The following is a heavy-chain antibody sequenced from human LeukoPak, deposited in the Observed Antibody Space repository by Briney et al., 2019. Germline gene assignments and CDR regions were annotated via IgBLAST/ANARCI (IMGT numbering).Heavy chain of an antibody. J-gene: IGHJ4*02. CDR3: ARAVDLRTLWGNYFDY. CDR2: INHSGST. V-gene: IGHV4-34*01. Sequence: SETLSLTCAVYGGSFSGYYWSWIRQPPGKGLEWIGEINHSGSTNYNPSLKSRVTISVDTSKNQFSLKLSSVTAADTAVYYCARAVDLRTLWGNYFDYWGQGTLVTVSS. D-gene: IGHD3-16*01. CDR1: GGSFSGYY.